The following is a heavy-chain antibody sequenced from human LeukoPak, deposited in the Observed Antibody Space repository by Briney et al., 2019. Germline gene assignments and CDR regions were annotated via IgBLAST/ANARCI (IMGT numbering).Heavy chain of an antibody. D-gene: IGHD3-22*01. V-gene: IGHV3-74*01. CDR3: AFHNSSGNFGY. J-gene: IGHJ4*02. CDR1: GFTFSRYW. CDR2: IKTGGSDT. Sequence: PGGSLRLSCAASGFTFSRYWMNWVRQAPGKRLVWVSRIKTGGSDTAYADSVKGRFTISRDNAKNTLYLQMNSLRPEDTAVYYCAFHNSSGNFGYWGQGTLVTVSS.